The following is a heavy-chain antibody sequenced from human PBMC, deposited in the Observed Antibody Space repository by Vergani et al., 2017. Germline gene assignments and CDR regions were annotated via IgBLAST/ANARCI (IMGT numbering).Heavy chain of an antibody. Sequence: QVQLQESGPALVKPSQTLYFTCTVSGGPLSTGGQTWSWIRQSAGKGLVWIGRIYTSGATNYNPSLRSRAIMKVDASNKQFSLKLTSGTAADTAVYYCARDGGEYDKDALDVWGQGTKVTVTS. CDR1: GGPLSTGGQT. J-gene: IGHJ3*01. CDR2: IYTSGAT. D-gene: IGHD2-21*01. V-gene: IGHV4-61*02. CDR3: ARDGGEYDKDALDV.